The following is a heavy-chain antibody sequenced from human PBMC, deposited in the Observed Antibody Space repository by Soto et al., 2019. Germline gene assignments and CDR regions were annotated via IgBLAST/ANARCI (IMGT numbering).Heavy chain of an antibody. CDR2: IYYSGST. J-gene: IGHJ6*02. Sequence: QLQLQESGPGLVKPSETLSLTCTVSGGSISSSSYYWGWIRQPPGKGLEWIGSIYYSGSTYYNPSLKGRVTISVDTSKNQFSLKLSSVTAADTAVYYCARLSDYSNNYYYYYGMDVWGQGTTVTVSS. CDR1: GGSISSSSYY. CDR3: ARLSDYSNNYYYYYGMDV. D-gene: IGHD4-4*01. V-gene: IGHV4-39*01.